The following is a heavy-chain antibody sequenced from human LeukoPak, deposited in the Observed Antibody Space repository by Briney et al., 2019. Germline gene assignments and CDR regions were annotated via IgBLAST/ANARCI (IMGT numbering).Heavy chain of an antibody. CDR1: GGSISSSSYY. CDR3: ARGFAYYDFWSGYYRANYFDY. D-gene: IGHD3-3*01. CDR2: IYYSGTT. V-gene: IGHV4-39*07. J-gene: IGHJ4*02. Sequence: PSETLSLTCTVSGGSISSSSYYWGWIRQPPGKGLEWIGTIYYSGTTYYNPSLKSRVTISVDTSKNQFSLKLSSVTAADTVVYYCARGFAYYDFWSGYYRANYFDYWGQGTLVTVSS.